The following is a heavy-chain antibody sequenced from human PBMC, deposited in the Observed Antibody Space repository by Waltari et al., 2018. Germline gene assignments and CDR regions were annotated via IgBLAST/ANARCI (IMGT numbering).Heavy chain of an antibody. CDR3: ARKGGRGYTYGPFYYDS. D-gene: IGHD5-18*01. J-gene: IGHJ4*02. CDR2: INWDGSSI. CDR1: GFRFSDYW. V-gene: IGHV3-74*01. Sequence: EVQLVEAGGDIVQPGGSLRLSCAASGFRFSDYWMHWVRQVPGKGRVWVSRINWDGSSIIYSDSVKGRFTISRDNSKNMLYLQLNSLRAEDTAVYYCARKGGRGYTYGPFYYDSWGQGTLVTVSS.